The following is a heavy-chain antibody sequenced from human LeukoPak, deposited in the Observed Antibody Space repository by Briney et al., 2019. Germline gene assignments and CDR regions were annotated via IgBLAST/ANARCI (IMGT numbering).Heavy chain of an antibody. CDR1: GFTFNTFW. D-gene: IGHD3-10*01. CDR2: IKHDGSEK. Sequence: GGSLRLSCAASGFTFNTFWMSWVRQAPGKGLEWVANIKHDGSEKYYVDSVKGRFTISRDNAKNSLYLQMNSLRAEDTAVYYCARDIRDYYGSGSLLYYYYYYMDVWGKGTTVTISS. J-gene: IGHJ6*03. CDR3: ARDIRDYYGSGSLLYYYYYYMDV. V-gene: IGHV3-7*01.